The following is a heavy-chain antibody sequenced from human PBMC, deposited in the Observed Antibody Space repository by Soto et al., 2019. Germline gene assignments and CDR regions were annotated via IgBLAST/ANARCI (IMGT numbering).Heavy chain of an antibody. Sequence: WASVXVSCKASGFSFTCYYIHWVRQAPGQGLEWMGGINAHSGGTDYAQKFQGRVTLTRDTSIATAYMTLTSLTSDDTALYYCAKELTRKIDYCLDTWGQGTQVTVSS. CDR3: AKELTRKIDYCLDT. CDR2: INAHSGGT. D-gene: IGHD2-21*01. V-gene: IGHV1-2*02. CDR1: GFSFTCYY. J-gene: IGHJ5*02.